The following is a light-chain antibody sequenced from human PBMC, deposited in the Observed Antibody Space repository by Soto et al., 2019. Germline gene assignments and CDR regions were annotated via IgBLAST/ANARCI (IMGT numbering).Light chain of an antibody. J-gene: IGLJ3*02. V-gene: IGLV2-14*01. Sequence: QSALTQPASVSGSPGQSITISCTGTSSDVGGYNYVSWYQQHPGKAPKFLIYEVSNLLSGVSNRFSGSKSGNTASLTISGLQAEDEADYYCSSYTSINTWVFGGGTKLTVL. CDR1: SSDVGGYNY. CDR3: SSYTSINTWV. CDR2: EVS.